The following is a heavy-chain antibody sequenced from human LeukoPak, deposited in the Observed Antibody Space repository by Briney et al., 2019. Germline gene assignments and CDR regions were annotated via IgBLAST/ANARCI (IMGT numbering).Heavy chain of an antibody. Sequence: SETLSLTCVVSGGSISSSNYYWGWIRQPPGKGLEWTGSIYYSGSTYYNPSLKSRVTISVDTSKNPFSLKLSSVTAADTAVYYCARRRIVATIDYWGQGTLVTVSS. D-gene: IGHD5-12*01. J-gene: IGHJ4*02. CDR1: GGSISSSNYY. CDR3: ARRRIVATIDY. V-gene: IGHV4-39*01. CDR2: IYYSGST.